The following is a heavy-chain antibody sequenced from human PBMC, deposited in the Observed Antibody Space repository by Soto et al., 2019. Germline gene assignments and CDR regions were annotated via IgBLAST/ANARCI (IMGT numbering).Heavy chain of an antibody. V-gene: IGHV3-74*01. D-gene: IGHD5-18*01. CDR2: ITGDGAIT. CDR3: ATLNSFGSDY. Sequence: LRLSCVASGFSFSRFWMHWVRRAPGRGLVWVSRITGDGAITTYADSVRGRFTISRDNAKSTVYLQMDSLRAEDTAVYYCATLNSFGSDYWGQGTPVTVSS. CDR1: GFSFSRFW. J-gene: IGHJ4*02.